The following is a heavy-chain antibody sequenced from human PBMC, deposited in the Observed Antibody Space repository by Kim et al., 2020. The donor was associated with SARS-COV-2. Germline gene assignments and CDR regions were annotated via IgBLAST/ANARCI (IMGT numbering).Heavy chain of an antibody. CDR2: INPNSGGP. V-gene: IGHV1-2*06. D-gene: IGHD6-6*01. J-gene: IGHJ4*02. Sequence: ASVKVSCKASGYTFTDYYMHWVRQAPGQGLEWMGRINPNSGGPNYAQKFQRGVAMTRDTSISTAYMELSGLRSDDTAVYYCARGPGGQLVPLGYWGQGTLVTVSS. CDR1: GYTFTDYY. CDR3: ARGPGGQLVPLGY.